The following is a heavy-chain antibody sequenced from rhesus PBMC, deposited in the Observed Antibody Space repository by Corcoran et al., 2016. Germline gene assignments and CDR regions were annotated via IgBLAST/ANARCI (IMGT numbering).Heavy chain of an antibody. CDR3: ARASGNLNRNFEL. CDR1: GDSISSSHW. CDR2: ISGSTGNT. V-gene: IGHV4-65*01. Sequence: QVQLQESGPGLVKPSETLSLTCAVSGDSISSSHWRSWIRQPPGKGLEWIGYISGSTGNTYYNPSLKSRVTISTDTSKNQLSLKLSSVTATDTADYYCARASGNLNRNFELWGQGVPVTVSS. D-gene: IGHD6-25*01. J-gene: IGHJ4*01.